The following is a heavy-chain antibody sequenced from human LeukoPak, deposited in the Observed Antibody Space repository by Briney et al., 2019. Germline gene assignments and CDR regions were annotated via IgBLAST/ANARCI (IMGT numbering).Heavy chain of an antibody. D-gene: IGHD3-22*01. J-gene: IGHJ5*02. V-gene: IGHV3-48*03. CDR2: ISSSDSTS. CDR1: GFTFRSYE. Sequence: RGSLRLSCAASGFTFRSYEMNWVRQAPGKGLEWVSYISSSDSTSHYADSVKGRFTISRDNAKNSLYLQMNSLRVEDMGVYYCARETRGHYYDSSGPDHWGQGTLVTVSS. CDR3: ARETRGHYYDSSGPDH.